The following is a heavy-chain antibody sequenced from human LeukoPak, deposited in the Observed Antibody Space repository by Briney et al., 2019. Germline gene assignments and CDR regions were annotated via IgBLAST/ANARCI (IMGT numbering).Heavy chain of an antibody. CDR3: ARAFVVDQVGATSGIDY. V-gene: IGHV1-69*04. CDR1: GGTFSSYA. CDR2: IIPILGIA. Sequence: ASVKVSCKASGGTFSSYAISWVRQAPGQGLEWMGRIIPILGIANYAQKFQGRVTITADKSTSTAYMELSSLRSEDTAVYYCARAFVVDQVGATSGIDYWGQGTLVTASS. D-gene: IGHD1-26*01. J-gene: IGHJ4*02.